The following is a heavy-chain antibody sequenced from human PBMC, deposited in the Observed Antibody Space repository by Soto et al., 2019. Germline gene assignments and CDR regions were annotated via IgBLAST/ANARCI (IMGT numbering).Heavy chain of an antibody. J-gene: IGHJ3*02. CDR2: ISWNRGNK. V-gene: IGHV3-9*01. D-gene: IGHD3-3*01. Sequence: GGSLRLSCAASGFTFDDYAMHWVRQAPGKGLEWVAGISWNRGNKYYADSVKGRFTISRDNSKNSLYLQMNSLRAEDTAVYYCAKDRDYDFWSGFDAFDIWGQGTMVTVSS. CDR3: AKDRDYDFWSGFDAFDI. CDR1: GFTFDDYA.